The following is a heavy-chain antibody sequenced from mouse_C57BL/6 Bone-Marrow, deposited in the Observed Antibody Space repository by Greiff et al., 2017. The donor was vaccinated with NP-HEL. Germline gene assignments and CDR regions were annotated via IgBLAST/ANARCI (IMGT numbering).Heavy chain of an antibody. Sequence: VHVKQSGPELVKPGDSVKISCKASGYSFTGYFMNWVMQSHGKSLEWIGRINPYNGDTFYNQKFKGKATLTVDKSSSTAHMELRSLTSEDSAVYYCAKAYYSNWSPYYFDYWGQGTTLTVSS. J-gene: IGHJ2*01. CDR2: INPYNGDT. CDR3: AKAYYSNWSPYYFDY. D-gene: IGHD2-5*01. CDR1: GYSFTGYF. V-gene: IGHV1-20*01.